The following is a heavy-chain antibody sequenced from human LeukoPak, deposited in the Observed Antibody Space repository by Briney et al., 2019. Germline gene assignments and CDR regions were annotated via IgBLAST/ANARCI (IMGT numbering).Heavy chain of an antibody. Sequence: SVKVSCKASGGTFSSYAISWVRQAPGQGLEWMGGIIPIFGTANYAQKFQGRATITTDESTSTAYMELSSLRSEDTAVYYCARGLIPLYYFDYWGQGTLVTVSS. CDR3: ARGLIPLYYFDY. CDR2: IIPIFGTA. D-gene: IGHD2-8*01. J-gene: IGHJ4*02. CDR1: GGTFSSYA. V-gene: IGHV1-69*05.